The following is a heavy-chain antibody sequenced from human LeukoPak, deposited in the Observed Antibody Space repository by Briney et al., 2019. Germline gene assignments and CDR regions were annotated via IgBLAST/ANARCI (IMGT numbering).Heavy chain of an antibody. CDR3: AREVVVVAATSDIYYYYYMDV. Sequence: ASETLSLTCSVSGGFISGNTYFWAWIRQPPGKGLEWIGSINHSGSSHYNPSLKSRVTISVDTSKNQFSLKLSSVTAADTAVYYCAREVVVVAATSDIYYYYYMDVWGKGTTVTVSS. CDR1: GGFISGNTYF. D-gene: IGHD2-15*01. J-gene: IGHJ6*03. V-gene: IGHV4-39*07. CDR2: INHSGSS.